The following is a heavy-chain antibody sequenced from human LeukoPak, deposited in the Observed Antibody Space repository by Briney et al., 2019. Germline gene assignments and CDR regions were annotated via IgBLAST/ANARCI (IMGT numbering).Heavy chain of an antibody. Sequence: AGGSLRLSCTVSGFTVSSNSMSWVRQAPGKGLEWVSSISSSSSYIYYADSVKGRFTISRDNAKNSLYLQMNSLRAEDTAVYYCAKDFIPTIVVVVAADFDYWGQGTLVTVSS. D-gene: IGHD2-15*01. J-gene: IGHJ4*02. CDR1: GFTVSSNS. CDR2: ISSSSSYI. CDR3: AKDFIPTIVVVVAADFDY. V-gene: IGHV3-21*04.